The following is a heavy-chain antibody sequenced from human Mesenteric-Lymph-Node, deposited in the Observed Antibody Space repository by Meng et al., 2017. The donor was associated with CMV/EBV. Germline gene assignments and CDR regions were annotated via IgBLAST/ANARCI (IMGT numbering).Heavy chain of an antibody. J-gene: IGHJ4*02. CDR2: INPTSGGA. D-gene: IGHD3-10*01. V-gene: IGHV1-2*06. Sequence: YTCTNYYIHWVRQAPGQGLEWLGRINPTSGGADYAQNFQGRVTMTRDTSINTAYMELSSLRSDDTAVYSCARGPYYYGSGTSYYLADYWGQGTLVTVSS. CDR1: YTCTNYY. CDR3: ARGPYYYGSGTSYYLADY.